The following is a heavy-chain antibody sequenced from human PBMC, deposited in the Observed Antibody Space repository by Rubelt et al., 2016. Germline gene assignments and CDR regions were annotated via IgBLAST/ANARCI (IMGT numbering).Heavy chain of an antibody. CDR3: ARGSGGYRQGRLDY. J-gene: IGHJ4*02. CDR2: VYHSGST. V-gene: IGHV4-61*01. D-gene: IGHD3-22*01. CDR1: GGSVSTGSYF. Sequence: QVQLQESGPGLVKPSETLSLTCNVSGGSVSTGSYFWNWIRQPPGKGLEWIGQVYHSGSTNYNPSLNSRVTISVDTAKNQCALKLGSVTAADTAVYYCARGSGGYRQGRLDYWGQGTLVTVSS.